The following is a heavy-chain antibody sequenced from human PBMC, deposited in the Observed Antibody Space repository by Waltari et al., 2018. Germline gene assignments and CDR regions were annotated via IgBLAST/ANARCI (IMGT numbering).Heavy chain of an antibody. J-gene: IGHJ6*03. Sequence: QVQLQESGPGLVKPSETLSLTCTVSGGSISSSYWSWIRQPPGKGLEWIGYIYYSGSTNYNPSLKSRVTISVDTSKNQFSLKLSSVTAADTAVYYCARDVGADYYYYMDVWGKGTTVTVSS. CDR1: GGSISSSY. V-gene: IGHV4-59*01. CDR2: IYYSGST. D-gene: IGHD1-26*01. CDR3: ARDVGADYYYYMDV.